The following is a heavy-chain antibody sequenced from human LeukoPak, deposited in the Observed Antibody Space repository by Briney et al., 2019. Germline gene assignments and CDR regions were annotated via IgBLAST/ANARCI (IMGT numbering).Heavy chain of an antibody. CDR1: GGSFSDYY. V-gene: IGHV4-34*01. J-gene: IGHJ4*02. Sequence: PSETLSLTCAVYGGSFSDYYWNWIRQPPGKGLEWIGEINHGGSTNYNPSLKSRVTISVDTSKNQFSLKLSSVTAADTAVYYCARVVSRINGLREGYFGYWGQGTLVTVSS. D-gene: IGHD6-13*01. CDR3: ARVVSRINGLREGYFGY. CDR2: INHGGST.